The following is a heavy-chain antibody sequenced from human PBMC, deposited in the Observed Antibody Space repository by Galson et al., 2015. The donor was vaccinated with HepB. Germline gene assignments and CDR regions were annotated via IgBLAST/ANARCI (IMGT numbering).Heavy chain of an antibody. V-gene: IGHV1-18*04. Sequence: SVKVYCKDSAYTFTIYGISWVRQAPRQGLEWMGWISAYNGNTNYAQKLQGRVTMTTDTSTSTAYMELRSLRSDDTAVYYCARDWSSGWYNYYYGMDVWGQGTTVTVSS. CDR3: ARDWSSGWYNYYYGMDV. CDR1: AYTFTIYG. CDR2: ISAYNGNT. J-gene: IGHJ6*02. D-gene: IGHD6-19*01.